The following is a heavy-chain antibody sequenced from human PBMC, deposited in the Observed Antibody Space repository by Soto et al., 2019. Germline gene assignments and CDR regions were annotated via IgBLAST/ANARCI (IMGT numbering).Heavy chain of an antibody. CDR3: ARHGSVGQLVLEV. CDR1: GGSISSSSYY. V-gene: IGHV4-39*01. Sequence: QLQLQESGPGLVKPSETLSLTCTVSGGSISSSSYYWGWIRQPPGKGLEWIGSIYYSGSTYYNPSLKSRVTISVDTSKNQFSLKLSSVTAADTAVYYCARHGSVGQLVLEVWGQGTLVTVSS. J-gene: IGHJ4*02. CDR2: IYYSGST. D-gene: IGHD6-6*01.